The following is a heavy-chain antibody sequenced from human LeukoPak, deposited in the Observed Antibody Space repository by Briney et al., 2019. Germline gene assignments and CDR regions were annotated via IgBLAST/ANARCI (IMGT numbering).Heavy chain of an antibody. CDR3: ARVVLYCSSTSCSPFDY. J-gene: IGHJ4*02. CDR2: IIPIFGTA. Sequence: ASVKVSCKASGGTFSSYAISWVRQAPGQGLEWMGGIIPIFGTANYAQKFQGRVTITADESTSTAYMELSSLRSEDTAVYYCARVVLYCSSTSCSPFDYWGQGTLVTVSS. D-gene: IGHD2-2*01. V-gene: IGHV1-69*13. CDR1: GGTFSSYA.